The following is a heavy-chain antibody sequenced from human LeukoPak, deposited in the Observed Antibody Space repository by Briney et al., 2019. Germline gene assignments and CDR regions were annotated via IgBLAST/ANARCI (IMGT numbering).Heavy chain of an antibody. CDR1: GGSISSSIYY. CDR3: ARDGTNYYDSSGYTYYGMDV. Sequence: SSETLSLTCSVSGGSISSSIYYWGWIRQPPGKGLEWIGSFYYSGSTYYNPSLKSRVTISVDKSKNQFSLKLSSVTAADTAVYYCARDGTNYYDSSGYTYYGMDVWGQGTTVTVSS. V-gene: IGHV4-39*07. D-gene: IGHD3-22*01. J-gene: IGHJ6*02. CDR2: FYYSGST.